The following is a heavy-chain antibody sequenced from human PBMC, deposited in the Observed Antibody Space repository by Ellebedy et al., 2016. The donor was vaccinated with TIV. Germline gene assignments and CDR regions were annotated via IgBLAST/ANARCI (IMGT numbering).Heavy chain of an antibody. J-gene: IGHJ6*02. D-gene: IGHD2-15*01. CDR3: ARCCSSGSCYYYGMDV. CDR1: GFTFSGYS. V-gene: IGHV3-48*01. CDR2: ISGSGVTI. Sequence: GESLKISCIASGFTFSGYSMNWVRQAPGKGLEWLSYISGSGVTIYYADSVKGRFTSSRDNAQNSLFLQLNSLRAEDTAVYYCARCCSSGSCYYYGMDVWGQGTTVTVSS.